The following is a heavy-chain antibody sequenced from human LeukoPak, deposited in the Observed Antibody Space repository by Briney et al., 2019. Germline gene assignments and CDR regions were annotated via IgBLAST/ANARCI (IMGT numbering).Heavy chain of an antibody. CDR2: IYYSGST. V-gene: IGHV4-59*08. Sequence: SETLSLICTVSGGSISSYYWSWIRQPPGKGLEWFGYIYYSGSTKYNPSLKRRVTLSVDTSKNQFSLKLSSVTAADTAVYYCARHGRGDSSGYQSFFGYWGQGTLVTVSS. CDR3: ARHGRGDSSGYQSFFGY. D-gene: IGHD3-22*01. CDR1: GGSISSYY. J-gene: IGHJ4*02.